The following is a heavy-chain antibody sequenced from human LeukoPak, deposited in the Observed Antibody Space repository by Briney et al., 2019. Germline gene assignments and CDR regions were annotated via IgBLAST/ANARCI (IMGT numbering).Heavy chain of an antibody. CDR3: ASLPGRYFDQLDY. CDR1: GFTFSSYG. D-gene: IGHD3-9*01. Sequence: GGSLRLYCAASGFTFSSYGMHWVRQAPGKGLEWVAFIRYDGSNKYYADSVKGRFTISRDNSKNTLYLQMNSLRAEDTAVYYCASLPGRYFDQLDYWGQGTLVTVSS. J-gene: IGHJ4*02. CDR2: IRYDGSNK. V-gene: IGHV3-30*02.